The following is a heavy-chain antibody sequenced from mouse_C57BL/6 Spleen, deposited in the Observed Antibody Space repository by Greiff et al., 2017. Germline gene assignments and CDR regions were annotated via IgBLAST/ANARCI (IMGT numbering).Heavy chain of an antibody. V-gene: IGHV5-6*01. D-gene: IGHD3-1*01. Sequence: EVHLVESGGDLVKPGGSLKLSCAASGFTFSSYGMSWVRQTPDKRLELVATISSGGSYTYYPDSVKGRFTISRDNAKNTLYLQMSSLKSEDTAMYYCARRGSWFAYWGQGTLVTVSA. CDR2: ISSGGSYT. CDR1: GFTFSSYG. CDR3: ARRGSWFAY. J-gene: IGHJ3*01.